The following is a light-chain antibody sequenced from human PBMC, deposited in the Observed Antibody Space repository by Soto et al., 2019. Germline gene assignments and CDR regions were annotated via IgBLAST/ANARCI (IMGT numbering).Light chain of an antibody. CDR2: EVS. Sequence: QSVLTQPPSASGSPGQSVTISCTGTSSDVGGCNYVSWYQQHPGKAPKLMIYEVSKRPSGVPDRFSGSKSGNTASLTVSGLQAEDEADYYCSSYAGSNNLVVFGGGTKVTVL. V-gene: IGLV2-8*01. CDR3: SSYAGSNNLVV. CDR1: SSDVGGCNY. J-gene: IGLJ2*01.